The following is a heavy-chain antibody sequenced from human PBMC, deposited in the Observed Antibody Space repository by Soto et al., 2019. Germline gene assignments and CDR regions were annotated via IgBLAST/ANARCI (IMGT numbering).Heavy chain of an antibody. D-gene: IGHD3-10*01. CDR3: AHRAAVGVAELLSRPFDY. CDR2: IYWDDDK. CDR1: GFSLNTPEVG. Sequence: QITLKESGPALVKPTQTLSLTCTFSGFSLNTPEVGVGWIRQTPGKALEWLALIYWDDDKYYNPSLKSRLTITQDTSKNQVVLTMTNMDPVDTATYYCAHRAAVGVAELLSRPFDYWGQGALVTVSS. J-gene: IGHJ4*02. V-gene: IGHV2-5*02.